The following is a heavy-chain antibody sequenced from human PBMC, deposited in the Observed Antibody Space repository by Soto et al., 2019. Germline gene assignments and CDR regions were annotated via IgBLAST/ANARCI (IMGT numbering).Heavy chain of an antibody. CDR2: IYYSGSN. CDR1: GGSISSGAHY. J-gene: IGHJ4*02. V-gene: IGHV4-31*03. D-gene: IGHD4-17*01. Sequence: QVQLQESGPGLVKPSQTLSLTCTVSGGSISSGAHYWSWIRQLPGKGLEWIGNIYYSGSNYYNPSLKSRVTISVDTSNNQFSLNLSSVTAADTAXXYCARDRYGVPRGDYFDSWGQGILVTVSS. CDR3: ARDRYGVPRGDYFDS.